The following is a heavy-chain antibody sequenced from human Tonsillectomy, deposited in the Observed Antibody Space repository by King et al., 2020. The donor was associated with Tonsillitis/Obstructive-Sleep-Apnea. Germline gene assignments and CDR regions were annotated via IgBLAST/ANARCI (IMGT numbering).Heavy chain of an antibody. J-gene: IGHJ3*02. CDR1: GGSISSSNW. Sequence: QLQESGPGLVKPSGTLSLTCAVSGGSISSSNWWSWVRQPPGKGLEWIGDIYHSGSTNYNPSLKSRVTISVDKSKNQFSLRLSSVTAADTAVYYCARDRVFYGDSSFDIWGQGTMVAVSS. CDR2: IYHSGST. V-gene: IGHV4-4*02. CDR3: ARDRVFYGDSSFDI. D-gene: IGHD4-17*01.